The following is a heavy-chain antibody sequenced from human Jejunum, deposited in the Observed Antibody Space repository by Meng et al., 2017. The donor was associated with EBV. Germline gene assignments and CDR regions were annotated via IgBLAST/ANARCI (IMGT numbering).Heavy chain of an antibody. Sequence: EVSLVESGGGLVQPGGSLGLSCAASGFTLSDHWIHWVRQAPGEGLMWVSRINPDGRTINYGDSVKGRFTISRDNAKNTVYLQMNSLRAEDTAVYYCTRAGYYRFDYWGQGALVTVSS. CDR3: TRAGYYRFDY. CDR2: INPDGRTI. D-gene: IGHD1-26*01. CDR1: GFTLSDHW. J-gene: IGHJ4*02. V-gene: IGHV3-74*01.